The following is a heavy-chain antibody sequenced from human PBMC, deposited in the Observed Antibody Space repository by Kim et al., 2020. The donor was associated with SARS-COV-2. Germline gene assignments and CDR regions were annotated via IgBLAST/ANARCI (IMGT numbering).Heavy chain of an antibody. D-gene: IGHD3-16*01. Sequence: GGSLRLSCAASGFTFSSYSMYWVRQPPGQGLVWVSRVFSDGITTSYADSVKGRFTISRDNARNAVYLQMNSLRAEDTAVYYCSTGGAAPVWGQGTTVTVSS. V-gene: IGHV3-74*01. J-gene: IGHJ6*02. CDR2: VFSDGITT. CDR1: GFTFSSYS. CDR3: STGGAAPV.